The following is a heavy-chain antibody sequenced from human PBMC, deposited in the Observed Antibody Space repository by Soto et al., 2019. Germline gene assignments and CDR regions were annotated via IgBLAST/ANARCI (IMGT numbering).Heavy chain of an antibody. V-gene: IGHV4-31*03. CDR1: GGSISSACYY. Sequence: SESLSLTCTVSGGSISSACYYWSWIREHAGNGREWFGYIYYSGSTYYNPSLKCRVTISVDTAKNQFCLKLSSVTAGHTAGYYCASLDADDSSGYQPYPPIDYWGQGTLVTVSS. CDR3: ASLDADDSSGYQPYPPIDY. D-gene: IGHD3-22*01. J-gene: IGHJ4*02. CDR2: IYYSGST.